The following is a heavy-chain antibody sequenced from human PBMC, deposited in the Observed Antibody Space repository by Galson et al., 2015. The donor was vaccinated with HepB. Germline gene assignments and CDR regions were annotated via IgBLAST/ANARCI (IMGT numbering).Heavy chain of an antibody. CDR1: GFSFSDSY. V-gene: IGHV3-11*01. D-gene: IGHD6-6*01. Sequence: SLRLSCAASGFSFSDSYMSWIRQAPGKGLEWVSHISSSGSPINYADSVKGRFTISRDNAKNSLYLQMNSLRAEDTAVYYCGRPRPSRYNYGVDVWGQGTTVTVSS. CDR2: ISSSGSPI. J-gene: IGHJ6*02. CDR3: GRPRPSRYNYGVDV.